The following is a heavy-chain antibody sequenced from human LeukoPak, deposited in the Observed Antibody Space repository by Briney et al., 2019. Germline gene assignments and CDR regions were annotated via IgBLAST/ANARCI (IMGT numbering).Heavy chain of an antibody. V-gene: IGHV4-59*08. CDR2: IYYTGNT. Sequence: PSETLSLTCSVSGGSISSYYWSWIRQSPGKGLEWIGYIYYTGNTHYDPSLQSRVTMSVDTSKNQFSLRLTSVTAADTAIYYCARRAMITEYYFFYMDVWGTGTTVTVSS. CDR3: ARRAMITEYYFFYMDV. CDR1: GGSISSYY. J-gene: IGHJ6*03. D-gene: IGHD3-16*01.